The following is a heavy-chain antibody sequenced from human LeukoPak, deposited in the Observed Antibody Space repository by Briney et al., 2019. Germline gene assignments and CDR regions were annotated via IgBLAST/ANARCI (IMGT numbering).Heavy chain of an antibody. Sequence: GGSLRLSCAASGFTFSSYWMHWVRQAPGKGLEWVSSISSSSSYIYYADSVKGRFTISRDNAKNSLYLQMNSLRAEDTAVYYCARGGVAGNYWGQGTLVTVSS. CDR2: ISSSSSYI. V-gene: IGHV3-21*01. CDR1: GFTFSSYW. J-gene: IGHJ4*02. CDR3: ARGGVAGNY. D-gene: IGHD6-19*01.